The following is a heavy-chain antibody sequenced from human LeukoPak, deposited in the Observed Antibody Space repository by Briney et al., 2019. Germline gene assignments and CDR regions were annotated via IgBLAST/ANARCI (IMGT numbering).Heavy chain of an antibody. Sequence: ASVKVSCKASGGTCSSYAISWVRQAPGQGLEWVGGIIPIFGTANYAQKFQGRVTITTDESTSTAYMELSSLRSEDTAVYYCASGGAYSSPRFDYWGQGTLVTVSS. CDR3: ASGGAYSSPRFDY. V-gene: IGHV1-69*05. CDR2: IIPIFGTA. D-gene: IGHD6-13*01. J-gene: IGHJ4*02. CDR1: GGTCSSYA.